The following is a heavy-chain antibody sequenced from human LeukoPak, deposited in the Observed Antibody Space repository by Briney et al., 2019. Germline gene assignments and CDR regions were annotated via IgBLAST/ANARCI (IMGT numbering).Heavy chain of an antibody. J-gene: IGHJ5*02. Sequence: GESLKISCKGSGYSFPNYWIGWVRQMPGKGLEWMGIIYPGDSDTRYSPSFQDQGTISVDKSISTAYLQWSSLKASDTAMYYCARGPYAYTSSATLGSYNWFDPWGQGSLVTVSS. D-gene: IGHD2-2*02. V-gene: IGHV5-51*01. CDR1: GYSFPNYW. CDR3: ARGPYAYTSSATLGSYNWFDP. CDR2: IYPGDSDT.